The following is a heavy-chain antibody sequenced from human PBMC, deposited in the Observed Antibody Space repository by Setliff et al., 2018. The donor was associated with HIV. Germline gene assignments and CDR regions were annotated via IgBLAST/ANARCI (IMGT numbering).Heavy chain of an antibody. V-gene: IGHV1-2*06. Sequence: ASVKVSCKASGYTFTDYYLHWVRQAPGQGLEWMGRINPNSGVANIVQKFQGRVTLTRDTSISTAYMELSRLKSDDTALYFCARGAEDLAINPPSFDYYFDYWGQGTPVTVSS. J-gene: IGHJ4*02. CDR2: INPNSGVA. D-gene: IGHD3-9*01. CDR3: ARGAEDLAINPPSFDYYFDY. CDR1: GYTFTDYY.